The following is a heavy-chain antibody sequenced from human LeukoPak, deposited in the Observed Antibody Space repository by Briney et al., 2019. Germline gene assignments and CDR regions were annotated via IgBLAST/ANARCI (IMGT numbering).Heavy chain of an antibody. J-gene: IGHJ6*04. CDR2: ISNDAIEK. D-gene: IGHD2/OR15-2a*01. CDR3: ARVAATTFYHFNYMDV. Sequence: TGGSLRLSCAASGFIISHHALVWVRQAPGKGLEWEALISNDAIEKYYADSVKGRFTISRDTSRISLSLQMNTLRTDDTAVYFCARVAATTFYHFNYMDVWGRGTTVTVSS. V-gene: IGHV3-30*01. CDR1: GFIISHHA.